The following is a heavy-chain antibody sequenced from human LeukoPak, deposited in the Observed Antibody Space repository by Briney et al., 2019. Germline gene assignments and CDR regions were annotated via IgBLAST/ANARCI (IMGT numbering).Heavy chain of an antibody. Sequence: PSETLSLTCTVSGGSISSYYWSWIRQPPGKGLEWIGYIYYSGSTNYNPSLKSRVTISVDTSKNQFSLKLSSVTAADTAMYYCARESGGYRPLDYWGQGTPVTVSS. CDR3: ARESGGYRPLDY. V-gene: IGHV4-59*12. CDR2: IYYSGST. J-gene: IGHJ4*02. D-gene: IGHD1-26*01. CDR1: GGSISSYY.